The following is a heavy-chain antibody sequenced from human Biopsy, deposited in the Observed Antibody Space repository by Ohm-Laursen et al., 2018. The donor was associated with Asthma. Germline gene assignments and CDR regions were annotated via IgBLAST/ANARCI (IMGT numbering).Heavy chain of an antibody. CDR3: ARPSPNRDILYYYYHMDV. CDR2: IMTVFGTT. J-gene: IGHJ6*02. D-gene: IGHD3-3*02. Sequence: SVKVSCKAPGGTFSNFAISWVRQAPGQGLEWLGGIMTVFGTTNYAQKFQGRVTITADESTSTAYMEVNSLRSEDTAIYYCARPSPNRDILYYYYHMDVWGQGTTVIVS. CDR1: GGTFSNFA. V-gene: IGHV1-69*13.